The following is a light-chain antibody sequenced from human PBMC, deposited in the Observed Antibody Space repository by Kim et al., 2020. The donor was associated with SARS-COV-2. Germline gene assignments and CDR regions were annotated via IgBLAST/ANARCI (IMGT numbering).Light chain of an antibody. Sequence: ELTQPPSASATPGQRVTISCFGSSSNIGSQTVNWYQQFPGTVPKLLIYNNNLRPSGVPARSSGSKSGTSASLAISGLQSEDEADYYCTTWDVSLSAWV. V-gene: IGLV1-44*01. J-gene: IGLJ3*02. CDR3: TTWDVSLSAWV. CDR2: NNN. CDR1: SSNIGSQT.